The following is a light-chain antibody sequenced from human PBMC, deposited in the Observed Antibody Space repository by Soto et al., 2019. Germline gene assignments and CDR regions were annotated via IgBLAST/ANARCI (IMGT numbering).Light chain of an antibody. CDR1: QSISSW. Sequence: DIQMTQSPSTLSASVGDRVTITCRASQSISSWLAWYQQKSGKAPKLLIYDASSLESGVTSRFSGSGSGTEFTLTISSLQPDDFATYYCQQYNSYSKTFGQGTKVEIK. V-gene: IGKV1-5*01. CDR2: DAS. J-gene: IGKJ1*01. CDR3: QQYNSYSKT.